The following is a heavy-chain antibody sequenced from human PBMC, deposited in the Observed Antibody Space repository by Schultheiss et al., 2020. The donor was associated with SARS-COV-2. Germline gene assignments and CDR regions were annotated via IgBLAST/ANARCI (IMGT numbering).Heavy chain of an antibody. V-gene: IGHV4-59*12. D-gene: IGHD3-22*01. CDR3: ARGSGLSSGYYIDY. Sequence: SQTLSLTCTVSGGSISSYYWSWIRQPPGKGLEWIGYIYYSGSTNYNPSLKSRVTISVDTSKNQFSLKLSSVTAADTAVYYCARGSGLSSGYYIDYWGQGTLVTVSS. J-gene: IGHJ4*02. CDR1: GGSISSYY. CDR2: IYYSGST.